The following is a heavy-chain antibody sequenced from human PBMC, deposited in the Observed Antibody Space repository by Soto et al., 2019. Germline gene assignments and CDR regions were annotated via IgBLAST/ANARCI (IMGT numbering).Heavy chain of an antibody. D-gene: IGHD5-18*01. V-gene: IGHV4-59*01. J-gene: IGHJ4*02. CDR3: GRDSGYSYGEFDY. Sequence: SETLSLTCTVSGGSISSYYWSWIRQPPGKGLEWIGYIYYSGSTNYNPSLKSRVTISVDTSKNQFSLKLSSVTAADTAVYYCGRDSGYSYGEFDYWGQGTLVTVSS. CDR1: GGSISSYY. CDR2: IYYSGST.